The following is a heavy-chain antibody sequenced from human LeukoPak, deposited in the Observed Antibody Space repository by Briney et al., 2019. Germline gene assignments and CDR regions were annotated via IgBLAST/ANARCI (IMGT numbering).Heavy chain of an antibody. CDR2: ISAYNGNT. D-gene: IGHD1-26*01. CDR1: GYTFTSYG. Sequence: ASVKVSCKASGYTFTSYGISWVRQAPGQGLEWMGWISAYNGNTTHTQTLQGRVNMTTDTSTSTAYMELRSVRSDDTAVYYCARDDGWELRRSDYWGQGTLVTVSS. V-gene: IGHV1-18*01. J-gene: IGHJ4*02. CDR3: ARDDGWELRRSDY.